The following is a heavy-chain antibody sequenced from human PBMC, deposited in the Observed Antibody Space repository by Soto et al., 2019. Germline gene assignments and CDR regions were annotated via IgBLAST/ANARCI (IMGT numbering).Heavy chain of an antibody. CDR1: GYTFTSYA. Sequence: GASVKVSCKASGYTFTSYAMHWVRQAPGQRLEWMGWINAGNGNTKYSQKFQGRVTITRDTSASTAYMELSSLRSEDTAVYYCARVPGGSGYYRYFDYWGQGTLVTVSS. D-gene: IGHD3-22*01. CDR3: ARVPGGSGYYRYFDY. J-gene: IGHJ4*02. V-gene: IGHV1-3*01. CDR2: INAGNGNT.